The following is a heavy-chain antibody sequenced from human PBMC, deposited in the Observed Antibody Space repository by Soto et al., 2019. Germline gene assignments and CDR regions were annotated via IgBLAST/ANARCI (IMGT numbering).Heavy chain of an antibody. CDR2: IYHSGYT. J-gene: IGHJ6*03. D-gene: IGHD3-10*01. CDR3: ARVPLVTGVGNYYYYMDV. CDR1: GGSISSGGFS. V-gene: IGHV4-31*11. Sequence: SETLSLTCAVSGGSISSGGFSWSWIRQHPGRGLEWIGYIYHSGYTFYNPSLKGRVTISLDTSKNQFSLKLASVTAADTAVYYCARVPLVTGVGNYYYYMDVWGKGTTVTVSS.